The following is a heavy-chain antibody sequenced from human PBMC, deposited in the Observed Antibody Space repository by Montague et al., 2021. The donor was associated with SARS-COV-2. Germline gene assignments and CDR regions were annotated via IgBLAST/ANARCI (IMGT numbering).Heavy chain of an antibody. D-gene: IGHD5-24*01. CDR2: SYYISMWYN. CDR3: ARGWQKRFDP. CDR1: GDSVTMSWDS. J-gene: IGHJ5*02. V-gene: IGHV6-1*01. Sequence: CAISGDSVTMSWDSCAYSRKSPLNCLHLRGTSYYISMWYNEYAISVKSRITVNPDTSKSQFSLLLNSVTPEDTAVYYCARGWQKRFDPWGQGTLVTVSS.